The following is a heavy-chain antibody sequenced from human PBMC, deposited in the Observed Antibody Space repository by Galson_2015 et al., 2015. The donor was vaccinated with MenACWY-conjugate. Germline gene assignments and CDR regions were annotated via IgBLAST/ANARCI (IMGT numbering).Heavy chain of an antibody. D-gene: IGHD2-2*01. Sequence: QSGAEVKKPGTSVKVSCKASGGTFSSYAISWVRQAPGQGLEWMGGIIPIFGTANYAQKFQGRVTITADESTSTAYMELSSLRSEDTAVYYCARDQKLASYCSSTSCYYGLFDPWGQGTLVTVSS. CDR1: GGTFSSYA. J-gene: IGHJ5*02. V-gene: IGHV1-69*13. CDR2: IIPIFGTA. CDR3: ARDQKLASYCSSTSCYYGLFDP.